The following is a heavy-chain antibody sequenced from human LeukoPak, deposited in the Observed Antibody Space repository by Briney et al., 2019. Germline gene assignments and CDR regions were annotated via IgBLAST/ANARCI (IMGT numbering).Heavy chain of an antibody. D-gene: IGHD1-1*01. CDR2: INPNSGGT. V-gene: IGHV1-2*02. CDR3: AGRLDTYYFDY. CDR1: GYTFTGYY. Sequence: ASVRVSCKASGYTFTGYYMHWVRQAPGQGLEWMGWINPNSGGTNYAQKFQGRVTMTRDTSISAAYMELSRLRSDDTAVYYCAGRLDTYYFDYWGQGTLVTVSS. J-gene: IGHJ4*02.